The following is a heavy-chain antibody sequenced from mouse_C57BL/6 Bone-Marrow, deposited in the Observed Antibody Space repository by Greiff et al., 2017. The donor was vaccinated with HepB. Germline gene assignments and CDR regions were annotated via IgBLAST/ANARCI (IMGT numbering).Heavy chain of an antibody. Sequence: VQLKQSGAELVRPGASVKLSCTASGFNIKDYYMHWVKQRPEQGLEWIGRIDPEDGDTEYAPKFQGKATMTADTSSNTAYLQLSSLTSEDTAVYYCTSDYYGSSSYFDVWGTGTSVTVSS. J-gene: IGHJ1*03. CDR1: GFNIKDYY. V-gene: IGHV14-1*01. CDR2: IDPEDGDT. CDR3: TSDYYGSSSYFDV. D-gene: IGHD1-1*01.